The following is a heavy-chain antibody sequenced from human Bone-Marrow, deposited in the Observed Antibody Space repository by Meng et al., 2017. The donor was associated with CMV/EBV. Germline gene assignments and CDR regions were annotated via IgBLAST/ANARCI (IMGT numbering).Heavy chain of an antibody. Sequence: GESLKISCAASGFTFSSYAMSWVRQAPGKGLEWVSAISGSGGSTYYADSVKGRFTISRDNSKNTLYLQMNSLRAEDTAVYYCAKTRSGSYSIGAFDIWGQGTMVTASS. CDR3: AKTRSGSYSIGAFDI. V-gene: IGHV3-23*01. CDR2: ISGSGGST. J-gene: IGHJ3*02. CDR1: GFTFSSYA. D-gene: IGHD1-26*01.